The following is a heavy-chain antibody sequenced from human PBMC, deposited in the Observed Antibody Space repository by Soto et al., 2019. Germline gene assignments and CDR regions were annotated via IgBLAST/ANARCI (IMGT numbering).Heavy chain of an antibody. J-gene: IGHJ5*02. CDR1: GFTVSSNY. CDR3: ARRRSDGDTVWFDP. Sequence: PGGSLRLSCAASGFTVSSNYMSWVRQAPGKGLEWVSVIYSGGSTYYADSVKGRFTISRDNSKNTLYLQMNSLRAEDTAVYYCARRRSDGDTVWFDPWGQGTLVTVSS. CDR2: IYSGGST. V-gene: IGHV3-66*01. D-gene: IGHD4-17*01.